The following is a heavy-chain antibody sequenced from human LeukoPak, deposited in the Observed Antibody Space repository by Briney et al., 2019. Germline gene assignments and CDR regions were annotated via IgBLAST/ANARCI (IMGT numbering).Heavy chain of an antibody. V-gene: IGHV4-34*01. D-gene: IGHD4-17*01. Sequence: PSETLSLTCAVYGGSFSAYYWSWVRQPPGKGLEWIGEINHSGSTNYNPSLKSRVTMSVDTSKNQFSLKLSSVTAADTAVYYCARGDTVTTRGYYFDYWGQGTLVTVSS. CDR3: ARGDTVTTRGYYFDY. CDR1: GGSFSAYY. J-gene: IGHJ4*02. CDR2: INHSGST.